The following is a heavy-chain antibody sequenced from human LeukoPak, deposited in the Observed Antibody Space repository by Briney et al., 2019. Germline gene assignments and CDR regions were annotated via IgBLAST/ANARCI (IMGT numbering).Heavy chain of an antibody. V-gene: IGHV3-48*01. Sequence: GGSLRLSCAASGFTFSSYWMSWVRQAPGKGLEWVSYISSRSSTIYYADSVKGRFTISRDNTKNSLFLQMNSLRADDTAVYYCARGDSSTWYLKGAFDIWGQGTLVTVSS. CDR3: ARGDSSTWYLKGAFDI. D-gene: IGHD6-13*01. J-gene: IGHJ3*02. CDR1: GFTFSSYW. CDR2: ISSRSSTI.